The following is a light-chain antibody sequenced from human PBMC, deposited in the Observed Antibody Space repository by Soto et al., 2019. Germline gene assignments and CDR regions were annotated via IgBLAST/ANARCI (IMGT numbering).Light chain of an antibody. V-gene: IGKV1-39*01. J-gene: IGKJ2*01. CDR3: QQSHRLPYT. CDR2: AAT. Sequence: DIQLNQSPPSLYASVGDRVTITCRASQDIGSYLNWYQQKPGKAPKVLIYAATSLQSGVPSRFSGSESGTDFTLTIDSLQPEDFATYSCQQSHRLPYTFGQGTRLEIK. CDR1: QDIGSY.